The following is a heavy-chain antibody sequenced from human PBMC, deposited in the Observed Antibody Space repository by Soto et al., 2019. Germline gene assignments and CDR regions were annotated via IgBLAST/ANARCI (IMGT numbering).Heavy chain of an antibody. CDR2: INAGNGNT. Sequence: ASVKVSCKASGYTFTSYAMHWVRQAPGQRLEWMGWINAGNGNTKYSQKFQGRVTITRDTSASTAYMELSSLRSEDTAVYYCAGSRDFPGEYYYYGMDVWGQGTTVTVSS. CDR1: GYTFTSYA. CDR3: AGSRDFPGEYYYYGMDV. D-gene: IGHD2-21*02. V-gene: IGHV1-3*01. J-gene: IGHJ6*02.